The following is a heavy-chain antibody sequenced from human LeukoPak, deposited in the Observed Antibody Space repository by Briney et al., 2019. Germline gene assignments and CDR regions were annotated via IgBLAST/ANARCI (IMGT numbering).Heavy chain of an antibody. CDR2: ISSSSSYI. J-gene: IGHJ4*02. D-gene: IGHD3-10*01. CDR1: GFTFSSYS. Sequence: PGGSLRLSCAASGFTFSSYSMNWVRQAPGKGLEWVSPISSSSSYIYYADSVKGRFTISRDNAKNSLYLQMNSLRAEDTAVYYCARILWFGELFDLQLDYWGQGTLVTVSS. V-gene: IGHV3-21*01. CDR3: ARILWFGELFDLQLDY.